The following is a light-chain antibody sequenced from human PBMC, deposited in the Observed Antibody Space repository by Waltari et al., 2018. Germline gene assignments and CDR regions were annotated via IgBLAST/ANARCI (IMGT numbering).Light chain of an antibody. Sequence: ETVMTQSPATLSVSTGERVTLSCRASQGVDDNLAWYQQKPGQAPRLLIYGASTRATGITSRFRCTGSGTEFTLAITSLQSDDSALYYCQQYNRWPPLPFGGGTKVEIK. V-gene: IGKV3-15*01. CDR1: QGVDDN. CDR2: GAS. CDR3: QQYNRWPPLP. J-gene: IGKJ4*01.